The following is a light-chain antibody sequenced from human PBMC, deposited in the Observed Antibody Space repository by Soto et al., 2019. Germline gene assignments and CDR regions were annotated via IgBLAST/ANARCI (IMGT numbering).Light chain of an antibody. V-gene: IGLV2-14*01. CDR1: SSDVGGYNY. CDR2: EVS. J-gene: IGLJ2*01. CDR3: SSYTSSSTLVV. Sequence: QSALTQPDSVSGSPGQSITISCTGTSSDVGGYNYVSWYQQHPGKAPKLMIYEVSNRPSGVSNRFSGSKSGNTASLTISGLHADDEADYYCSSYTSSSTLVVFGGGTKLTVL.